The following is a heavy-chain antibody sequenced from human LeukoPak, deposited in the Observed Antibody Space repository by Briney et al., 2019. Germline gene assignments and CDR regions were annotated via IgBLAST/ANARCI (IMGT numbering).Heavy chain of an antibody. CDR1: GFTFSSYA. CDR3: AKFSGGGGLRFLEAFDI. V-gene: IGHV3-23*01. CDR2: ISGSGGST. Sequence: PGGSLRLSCAASGFTFSSYAMSWVRQAPGKGLEWVSAISGSGGSTYYADSVKGRFTISRDNSKNTLYLQMNSLRAEDTAVYYCAKFSGGGGLRFLEAFDIWGQGTMVTVSS. D-gene: IGHD3-3*01. J-gene: IGHJ3*02.